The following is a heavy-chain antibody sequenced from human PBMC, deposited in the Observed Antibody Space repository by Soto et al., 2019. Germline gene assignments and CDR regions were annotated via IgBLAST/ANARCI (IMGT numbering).Heavy chain of an antibody. CDR1: GFTVSSNY. CDR3: ASTKVLYYYYYMDV. J-gene: IGHJ6*03. Sequence: GGSLRLSCAASGFTVSSNYMSWVRQAPGKGLEWVSVIYSGGSTYYADSVKGRFTISRHNSKNTLYLQMNSLRAEDTAVYYCASTKVLYYYYYMDVWGKGTTVTVSS. CDR2: IYSGGST. V-gene: IGHV3-53*04.